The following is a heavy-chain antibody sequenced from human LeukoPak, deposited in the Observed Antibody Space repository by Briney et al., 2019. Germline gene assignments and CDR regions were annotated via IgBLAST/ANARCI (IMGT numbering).Heavy chain of an antibody. CDR3: ARVVAGVGAAFDY. D-gene: IGHD6-13*01. CDR1: GYTFTDYY. J-gene: IGHJ4*02. V-gene: IGHV1-2*02. Sequence: ASVKVSCKASGYTFTDYYMHWVRQAPGQGLEWMGWIDPNTGGTNYAQKFQDRVTMTGDTSISTAYMELNRLRSDDTAVYYCARVVAGVGAAFDYWGQGTLVTVSP. CDR2: IDPNTGGT.